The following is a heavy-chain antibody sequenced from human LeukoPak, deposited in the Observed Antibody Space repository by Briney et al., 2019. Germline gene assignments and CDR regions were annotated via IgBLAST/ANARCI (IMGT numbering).Heavy chain of an antibody. CDR3: AKDSAAAE. D-gene: IGHD2-15*01. J-gene: IGHJ4*02. V-gene: IGHV3-30*18. CDR1: GYTFSSYA. CDR2: ISYDGSNK. Sequence: SCKASGYTFSSYAMHWVRQAPGKGLEWVAVISYDGSNKYYADSVKGRFTISRDNSKNTLYLQMNSLRAEDTAVYYCAKDSAAAEWGEGSLVTVSS.